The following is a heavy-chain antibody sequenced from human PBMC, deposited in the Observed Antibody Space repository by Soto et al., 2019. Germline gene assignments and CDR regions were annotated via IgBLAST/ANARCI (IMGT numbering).Heavy chain of an antibody. CDR2: MYYSGST. D-gene: IGHD6-6*01. V-gene: IGHV4-59*01. CDR1: GGSISSSY. Sequence: QVQLQESGPGLVKPSETLSLTCTVSGGSISSSYWSWIRQPPGKGLEWIGFMYYSGSTSYNPSLKSRVNMSIDTSKNHFSLRLTSVTAADTAMYWCAGLIMAGRRAFDYWGQGTLVTVSS. CDR3: AGLIMAGRRAFDY. J-gene: IGHJ4*02.